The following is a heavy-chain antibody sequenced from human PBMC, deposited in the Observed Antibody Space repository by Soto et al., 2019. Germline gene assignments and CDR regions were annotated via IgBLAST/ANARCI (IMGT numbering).Heavy chain of an antibody. CDR2: IYYSGST. V-gene: IGHV4-59*01. CDR1: GGSISTYW. CDR3: ARSRGSTRSFDY. D-gene: IGHD2-15*01. Sequence: KSSETLSLTCTVSGGSISTYWWSWIRQPPRKGLEWIGYIYYSGSTNYNPSLKSRVTISVDTSKNQFSLKLTSVTAADTAVYYCARSRGSTRSFDYWGQVTLVTVSS. J-gene: IGHJ4*02.